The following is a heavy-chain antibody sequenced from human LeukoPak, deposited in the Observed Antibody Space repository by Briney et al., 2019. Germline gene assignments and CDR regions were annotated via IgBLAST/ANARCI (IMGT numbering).Heavy chain of an antibody. CDR1: GGSISSSNW. CDR3: ARETRSGGSLLRGNWFDP. V-gene: IGHV4-4*02. Sequence: SGTLSLTCAVSGGSISSSNWWSWVRQPPGKGLEWIGEIYHSGHTNYNPSLKSRVTISVDKSKNQFSLKLSSVTGADRAVYYCARETRSGGSLLRGNWFDPWGQGNLVTVSS. J-gene: IGHJ5*02. D-gene: IGHD2-15*01. CDR2: IYHSGHT.